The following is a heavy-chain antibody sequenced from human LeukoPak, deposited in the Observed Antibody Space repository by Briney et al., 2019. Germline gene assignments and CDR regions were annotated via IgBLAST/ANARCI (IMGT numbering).Heavy chain of an antibody. CDR1: GGSISSYY. CDR2: IYYSGST. D-gene: IGHD2-2*01. V-gene: IGHV4-59*08. J-gene: IGHJ5*02. Sequence: SETLSLTCTVSGGSISSYYWSWIRQPPGKGLEWIGYIYYSGSTNYNPSLKSRVTISVDTSKNQFSLKLSSVTAADTAVYYCARLASPYAYHAGFDPWGQGTLVTVSS. CDR3: ARLASPYAYHAGFDP.